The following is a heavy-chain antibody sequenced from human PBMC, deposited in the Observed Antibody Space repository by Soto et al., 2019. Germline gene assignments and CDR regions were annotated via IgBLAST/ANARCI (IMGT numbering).Heavy chain of an antibody. Sequence: EVQLLESGGGLVQPGGSLRLSCAASGFSFSSYAMNWVRQAPGKGLEWVSVISGSGGSTYYADSVKGRFTISRDNSKNTLYLQMISVRAEDTAVYYCASRSSGWYFDYWGQGTLVTVSS. D-gene: IGHD6-19*01. CDR2: ISGSGGST. J-gene: IGHJ4*02. V-gene: IGHV3-23*01. CDR1: GFSFSSYA. CDR3: ASRSSGWYFDY.